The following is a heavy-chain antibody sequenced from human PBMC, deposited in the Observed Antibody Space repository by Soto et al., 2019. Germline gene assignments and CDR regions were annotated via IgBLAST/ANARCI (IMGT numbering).Heavy chain of an antibody. D-gene: IGHD3-22*01. CDR2: IYPGDSDT. V-gene: IGHV5-51*01. CDR1: GYSFTSYW. CDR3: ARQLADNYYDSSGYYYYYGMDV. J-gene: IGHJ6*02. Sequence: PGESLKISCKGSGYSFTSYWIGWVRQMPGKGLEWMGIIYPGDSDTRYSPSFQGQVTISADKSISTAYLQWSSLKASDTAMYYCARQLADNYYDSSGYYYYYGMDVWGQGTTVTVSS.